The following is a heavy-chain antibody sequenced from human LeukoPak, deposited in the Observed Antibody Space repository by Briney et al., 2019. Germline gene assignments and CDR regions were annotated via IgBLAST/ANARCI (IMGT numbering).Heavy chain of an antibody. Sequence: PSETLSLTCTVSGGSISSYYWSWIRQPAGKGLEWIGRIYTSGSTNYNPSLKSRVTMSVDTSKNQFSLKLSSVAAADTAVYYCARQGWSSASGYYFDYWGQGTLVTVSS. CDR2: IYTSGST. D-gene: IGHD6-19*01. V-gene: IGHV4-4*07. CDR1: GGSISSYY. J-gene: IGHJ4*02. CDR3: ARQGWSSASGYYFDY.